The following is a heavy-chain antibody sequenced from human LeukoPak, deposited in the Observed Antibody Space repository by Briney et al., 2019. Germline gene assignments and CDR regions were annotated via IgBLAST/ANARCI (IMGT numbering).Heavy chain of an antibody. CDR2: IFYSGST. CDR3: ARYYYGSGSNNNWFDP. V-gene: IGHV4-39*02. D-gene: IGHD3-10*01. CDR1: GGSISTSNYY. J-gene: IGHJ5*02. Sequence: SETLSLTCTVSGGSISTSNYYWGWIRQPPGKGLEWIGNIFYSGSTYYSPSLKSRVTISLDTSKNHFSLKLNSVTAADTAVYYCARYYYGSGSNNNWFDPWGQGTLVTVSS.